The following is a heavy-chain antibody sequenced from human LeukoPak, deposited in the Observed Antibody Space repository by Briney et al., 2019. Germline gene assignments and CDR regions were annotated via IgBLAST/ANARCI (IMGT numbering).Heavy chain of an antibody. CDR3: ARARGGSSDY. Sequence: SETLSLTCTVSGGSISSYYWSWIRQPPGKGLEWIGYIYYSGRTNYNPSLKSRVTISVDTSKNQFSLKLSSVAAADTAVYYCARARGGSSDYWSQGTLVTVSS. V-gene: IGHV4-59*01. J-gene: IGHJ4*02. CDR1: GGSISSYY. D-gene: IGHD1-26*01. CDR2: IYYSGRT.